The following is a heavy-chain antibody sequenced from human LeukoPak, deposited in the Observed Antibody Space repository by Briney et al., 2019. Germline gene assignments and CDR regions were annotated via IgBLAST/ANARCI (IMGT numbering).Heavy chain of an antibody. D-gene: IGHD6-13*01. CDR3: ARRLLAAGAAAFDV. CDR1: EFTFIRYT. J-gene: IGHJ3*01. Sequence: GGSLRLSCAASEFTFIRYTMTWVRQAPGKGLEWSSSLTSSTITIYYADSVRGRFTISGDSAKKSLYLQMYSLRAEDTAVYYCARRLLAAGAAAFDVWGRGTLVTVSS. V-gene: IGHV3-48*04. CDR2: LTSSTITI.